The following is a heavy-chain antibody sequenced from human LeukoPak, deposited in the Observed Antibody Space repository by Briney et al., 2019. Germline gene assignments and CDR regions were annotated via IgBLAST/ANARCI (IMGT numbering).Heavy chain of an antibody. CDR2: ISSSSSYI. CDR1: GFTFSSYS. CDR3: ARGDVAVAGLGGDS. V-gene: IGHV3-21*01. D-gene: IGHD6-19*01. Sequence: GGSLRLSCAASGFTFSSYSMNWVRQAPGKGLEGVSSISSSSSYIYYADSVKGRFTISRDNAKNSLYLQMNSLRAEDTAVYYCARGDVAVAGLGGDSWGQGTLVTVSS. J-gene: IGHJ4*02.